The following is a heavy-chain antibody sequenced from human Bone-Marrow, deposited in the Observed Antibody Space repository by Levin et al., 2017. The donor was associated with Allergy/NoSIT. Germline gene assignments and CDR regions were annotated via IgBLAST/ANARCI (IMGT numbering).Heavy chain of an antibody. V-gene: IGHV3-7*04. CDR2: IKQDGSEK. J-gene: IGHJ6*03. CDR3: ARVPVAARPFNYYFYYMDV. Sequence: PGGSLRLSCAASGFTFSSYWMSWVRQAPGKGLEWVANIKQDGSEKNYVDSVKGRFTISRDNAKNSLYLQMNSLRAEDTAAYYCARVPVAARPFNYYFYYMDVWGKGTTVTVSS. D-gene: IGHD6-6*01. CDR1: GFTFSSYW.